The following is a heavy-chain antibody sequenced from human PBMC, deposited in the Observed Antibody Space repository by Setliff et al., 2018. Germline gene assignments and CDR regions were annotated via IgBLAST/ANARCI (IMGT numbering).Heavy chain of an antibody. J-gene: IGHJ5*02. CDR1: GGTFGSYI. V-gene: IGHV1-69*05. D-gene: IGHD5-18*01. CDR2: MTPVFGSA. CDR3: ARGSRPLWGA. Sequence: GASVKVSCKASGGTFGSYIVIWVRQAPGQGLEWMGGMTPVFGSANYAQKFRGRVTVTTDESKSTAFVELSSLRSDDTAVYFCARGSRPLWGAWGQGTLVTVSS.